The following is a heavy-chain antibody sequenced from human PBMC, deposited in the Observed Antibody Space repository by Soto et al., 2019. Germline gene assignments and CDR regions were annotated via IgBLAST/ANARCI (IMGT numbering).Heavy chain of an antibody. Sequence: GMPWHYKAPGKGLEWVAVIWYDGSNKYYADSVKGRFTISRDNSKNTLYLQMNSLRAEDTAVYYCARGGALLLWFGEFAPDAFDIWGQGTMVTVSS. J-gene: IGHJ3*02. V-gene: IGHV3-33*01. CDR2: IWYDGSNK. CDR3: ARGGALLLWFGEFAPDAFDI. D-gene: IGHD3-10*01. CDR1: G.